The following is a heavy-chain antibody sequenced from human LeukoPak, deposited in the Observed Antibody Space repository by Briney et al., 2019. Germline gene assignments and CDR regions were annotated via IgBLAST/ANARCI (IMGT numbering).Heavy chain of an antibody. D-gene: IGHD3-10*01. Sequence: GGSLRLSCAVAGFTFSKYWMRRVRQAPGKGLEGVASIDKDGSEKRYVDSVKGRFTISRDNAKNSVYLQMTSLGAEDTAVYYCATYTQYFGAPGTDYWGQGTLVTVSS. CDR1: GFTFSKYW. J-gene: IGHJ4*02. V-gene: IGHV3-7*01. CDR3: ATYTQYFGAPGTDY. CDR2: IDKDGSEK.